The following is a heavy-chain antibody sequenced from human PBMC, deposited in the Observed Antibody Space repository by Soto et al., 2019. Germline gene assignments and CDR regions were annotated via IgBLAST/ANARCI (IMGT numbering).Heavy chain of an antibody. CDR1: GFSLSNARMG. V-gene: IGHV2-26*01. CDR3: ARMRYCSGGSCYSILGHFDY. Sequence: ESGPTLVNPTETLTLTCTVSGFSLSNARMGVSWIRQPPGKALEWLAHIFSNDEESYSTSLKSRLTISKDTSKSQVVLTMTNMDPVDTATYYCARMRYCSGGSCYSILGHFDYWGQGTLVTVSS. J-gene: IGHJ4*02. CDR2: IFSNDEE. D-gene: IGHD2-15*01.